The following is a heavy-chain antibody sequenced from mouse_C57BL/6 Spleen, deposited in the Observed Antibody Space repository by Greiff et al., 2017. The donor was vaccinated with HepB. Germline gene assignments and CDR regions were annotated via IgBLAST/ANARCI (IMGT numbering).Heavy chain of an antibody. J-gene: IGHJ3*01. CDR2: IYPGSGST. CDR1: GYTFTSYW. V-gene: IGHV1-55*01. Sequence: VQLQQSGAELVKPGASVKMSCKASGYTFTSYWITWVKQRPGQGLEWIGDIYPGSGSTNYNEKFKSKATLTVDTSSSTAYMQLSSLTSEDSAVYYCAKTMAYYDYDVAYWGQGTLVTVSA. D-gene: IGHD2-4*01. CDR3: AKTMAYYDYDVAY.